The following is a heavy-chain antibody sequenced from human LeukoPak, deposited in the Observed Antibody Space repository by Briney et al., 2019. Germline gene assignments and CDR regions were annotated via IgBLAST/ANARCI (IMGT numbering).Heavy chain of an antibody. Sequence: SETLSLTCTVSGGSISSGSYYWTWIRQDPGKGLEWIGYISKTRKTFSNLSLRSRVTISVDTSKNQFSLKLTSVTAADTAVYFCTRERDYYDNSGYYYSYFDSWGQGTLVTVSS. CDR2: ISKTRKT. CDR3: TRERDYYDNSGYYYSYFDS. D-gene: IGHD3-22*01. V-gene: IGHV4-31*03. J-gene: IGHJ4*02. CDR1: GGSISSGSYY.